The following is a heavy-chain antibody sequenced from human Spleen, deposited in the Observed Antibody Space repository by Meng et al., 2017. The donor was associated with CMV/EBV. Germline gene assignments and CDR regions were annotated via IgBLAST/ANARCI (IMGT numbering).Heavy chain of an antibody. CDR3: AISGSGWSLENY. CDR1: GFTFNDYG. CDR2: IWYDGSND. V-gene: IGHV3-30*02. D-gene: IGHD6-19*01. J-gene: IGHJ4*02. Sequence: GESLKISCVASGFTFNDYGMHWVRQAPGRGLEWVALIWYDGSNDFYADSVKGRFTISRDNSKNTLYLQMNSLRAEDTAVYYCAISGSGWSLENYWGQGTLVTVSS.